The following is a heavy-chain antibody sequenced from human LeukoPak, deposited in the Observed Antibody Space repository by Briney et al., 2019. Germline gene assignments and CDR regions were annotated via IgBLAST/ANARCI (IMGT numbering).Heavy chain of an antibody. CDR2: ISWNSGSI. CDR1: GFTFDDYA. CDR3: AKDMVGVPYYFDY. V-gene: IGHV3-9*01. D-gene: IGHD3-10*02. Sequence: GGSLRLSCAASGFTFDDYAMHWVRQAPGKGLEWVSGISWNSGSIGYADSVKGRFTISRDNAKNSLYLQMNSLRAEDTALYYCAKDMVGVPYYFDYWGQGTLVTVSS. J-gene: IGHJ4*02.